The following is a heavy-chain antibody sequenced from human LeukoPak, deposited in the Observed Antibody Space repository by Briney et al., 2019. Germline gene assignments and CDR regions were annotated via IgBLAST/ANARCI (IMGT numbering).Heavy chain of an antibody. CDR3: ARGDIVVVPAAILNFDY. V-gene: IGHV1-18*01. CDR2: ITSYNGHT. J-gene: IGHJ4*02. Sequence: ASVKVSCKASGYTFNTYGVSWVRQAPGQGLEWMGWITSYNGHTNYAQNLQGRATMTTDTSTSTAYMELRSLRSDDTAVYYCARGDIVVVPAAILNFDYWGQGALVTVSS. CDR1: GYTFNTYG. D-gene: IGHD2-2*02.